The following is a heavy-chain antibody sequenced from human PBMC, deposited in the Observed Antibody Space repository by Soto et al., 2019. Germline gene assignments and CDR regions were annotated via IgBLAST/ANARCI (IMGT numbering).Heavy chain of an antibody. CDR3: ARVRAAAGSYFYYYGMDA. Sequence: QVQLQQWGAGLLKPSETLSLTCAVYGGSFSGYYWSWIRQPPGKGLEWFGEINHSGRTNYNPSLKSRVTISVDTSKNQFSVKLSSVTAADTAVYYCARVRAAAGSYFYYYGMDAWGQGTTVTVSS. CDR1: GGSFSGYY. V-gene: IGHV4-34*01. J-gene: IGHJ6*02. CDR2: INHSGRT. D-gene: IGHD6-13*01.